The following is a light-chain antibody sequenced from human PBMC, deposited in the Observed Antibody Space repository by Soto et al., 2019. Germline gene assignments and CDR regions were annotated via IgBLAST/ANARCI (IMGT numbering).Light chain of an antibody. CDR2: DVS. J-gene: IGLJ1*01. CDR1: SSDVGGYNY. V-gene: IGLV2-14*01. Sequence: QSALTQPASVSGSPGQSITISCTGTSSDVGGYNYVSWYQQHPGKAPKLMIYDVSNRPSGVSNRFSGSKSGNTASLTISGLQAEDGDDYYCSSYTSSSTPLYVFGTGTKLTVL. CDR3: SSYTSSSTPLYV.